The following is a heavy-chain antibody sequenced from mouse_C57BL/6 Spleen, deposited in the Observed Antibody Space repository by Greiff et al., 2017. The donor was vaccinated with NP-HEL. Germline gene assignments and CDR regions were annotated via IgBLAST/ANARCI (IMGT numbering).Heavy chain of an antibody. V-gene: IGHV1-47*01. Sequence: VQLQQPGAELVKPGASVKMSCKASGYTFTTYPIEWMKQNHGKSLEWIGNFHPYNDDTKYNEKFKGKATLTVEKSSSTVYMELSRLTSYDSAVYYLANKAYDYYSIAYWGQGTLVTVSA. D-gene: IGHD2-4*01. CDR3: ANKAYDYYSIAY. CDR1: GYTFTTYP. J-gene: IGHJ3*01. CDR2: FHPYNDDT.